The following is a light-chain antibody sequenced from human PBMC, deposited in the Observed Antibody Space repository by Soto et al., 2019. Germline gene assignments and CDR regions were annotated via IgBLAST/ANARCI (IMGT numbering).Light chain of an antibody. Sequence: DIQLTQSPSFLSASVGDRATITCRASQGLSSDLAWYQQKPGKAPKLLIYAASTLQSGVPSRFSGSGSGTEFTLTISSLQPEDFATYYCQQLNSYPITFGQGTRLEMK. CDR3: QQLNSYPIT. CDR2: AAS. CDR1: QGLSSD. J-gene: IGKJ5*01. V-gene: IGKV1-9*01.